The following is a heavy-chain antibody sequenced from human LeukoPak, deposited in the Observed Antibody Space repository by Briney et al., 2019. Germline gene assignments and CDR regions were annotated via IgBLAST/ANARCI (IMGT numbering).Heavy chain of an antibody. V-gene: IGHV3-53*01. CDR1: GFTVSSNY. D-gene: IGHD6-13*01. CDR3: AREVEYGAAAGTGY. Sequence: GRSLRLSCAASGFTVSSNYISWVRQAPGKGLEWVSVIYSGGSTYYADSVKGRFTISRDNSKNTLYLQMNSLRAEDTAVYYCAREVEYGAAAGTGYWGQGTLVTVSS. J-gene: IGHJ4*02. CDR2: IYSGGST.